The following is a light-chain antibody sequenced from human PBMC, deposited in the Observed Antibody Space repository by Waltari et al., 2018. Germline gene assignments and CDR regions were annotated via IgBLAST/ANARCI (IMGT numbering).Light chain of an antibody. CDR1: SGSLPTTSY. V-gene: IGLV8-61*01. Sequence: QTVVTQEPSLSVSPRGTVTLTCACSSGSLPTTSYATWYQQTPGQAPRTLVYKANARSSGVPDRFSGSILGNTAALTITGAQADDESDYYCALYMGSGIWVFGGGTRLTVL. J-gene: IGLJ3*02. CDR2: KAN. CDR3: ALYMGSGIWV.